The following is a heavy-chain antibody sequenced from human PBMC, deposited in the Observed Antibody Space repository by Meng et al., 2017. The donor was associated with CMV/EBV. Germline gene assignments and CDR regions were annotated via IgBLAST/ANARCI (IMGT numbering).Heavy chain of an antibody. CDR2: MNPNSGNT. V-gene: IGHV1-8*03. J-gene: IGHJ6*02. Sequence: ASVKVSCKASGYTFTGYDIHWVRQATGQGLEWMGWMNPNSGNTGYAQKFQGRVTITRNTSISTAYMELSSLRSEDTAVYSCAREGYCSSTSCYTWGTYYSYGMDVWGQGTTVTVSS. D-gene: IGHD2-2*02. CDR1: GYTFTGYD. CDR3: AREGYCSSTSCYTWGTYYSYGMDV.